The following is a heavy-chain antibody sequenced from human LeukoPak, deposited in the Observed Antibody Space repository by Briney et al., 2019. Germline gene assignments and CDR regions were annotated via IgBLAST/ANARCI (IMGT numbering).Heavy chain of an antibody. V-gene: IGHV4-39*07. J-gene: IGHJ4*02. CDR1: GGSISSSSYY. D-gene: IGHD6-19*01. CDR2: INHRGST. Sequence: PSETLSLTCTVSGGSISSSSYYWSWIRQPPGKGLEWIGEINHRGSTNYNPSLKSRVTISVDTSKNQFSLKLSSVTAADTAVYYCASSGWYRGYWGQGTLVTVSS. CDR3: ASSGWYRGY.